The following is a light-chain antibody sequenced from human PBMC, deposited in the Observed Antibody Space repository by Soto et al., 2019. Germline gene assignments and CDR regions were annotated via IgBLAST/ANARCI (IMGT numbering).Light chain of an antibody. CDR3: QSYDSSLSGYYV. J-gene: IGLJ1*01. V-gene: IGLV1-40*01. CDR2: GNS. CDR1: SSNIGAGYD. Sequence: QSALTQPPSVSGAPGQRVTISCTGSSSNIGAGYDVHWYQQLPGTAPKLLIYGNSNRPSGVPDRFSGSKSGTSASLAITGLQAEHEADYYCQSYDSSLSGYYVFGTGTKLTVL.